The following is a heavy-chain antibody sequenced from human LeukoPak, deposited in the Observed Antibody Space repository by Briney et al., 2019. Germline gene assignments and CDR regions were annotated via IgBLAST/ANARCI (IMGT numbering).Heavy chain of an antibody. D-gene: IGHD3-9*01. CDR3: ARAYYDISTGYLDY. Sequence: SQILSLTCAISGDSVSSNSAAWNWIRQSPSRGLEWLGRTYYRSKWYNDYAVSVKSRISVNPDTTKIQFSLQLSSVTPEDTAVYYCARAYYDISTGYLDYWGQGTLVTVSP. J-gene: IGHJ4*02. CDR1: GDSVSSNSAA. V-gene: IGHV6-1*01. CDR2: TYYRSKWYN.